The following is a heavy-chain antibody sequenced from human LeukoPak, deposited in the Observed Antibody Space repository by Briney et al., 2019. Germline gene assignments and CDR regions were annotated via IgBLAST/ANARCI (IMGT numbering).Heavy chain of an antibody. D-gene: IGHD2-15*01. Sequence: ASVKVSCKASGYTFTSYGISWVRQAPGQGLEWMGWISAYNGNTNYAQKLQGRVTMTTDTSTSTAYMELSSLTSEDTAVFYCARYGFSAVWQGGWHAFDIWGQGTVVTVSS. CDR1: GYTFTSYG. J-gene: IGHJ3*02. CDR3: ARYGFSAVWQGGWHAFDI. V-gene: IGHV1-18*01. CDR2: ISAYNGNT.